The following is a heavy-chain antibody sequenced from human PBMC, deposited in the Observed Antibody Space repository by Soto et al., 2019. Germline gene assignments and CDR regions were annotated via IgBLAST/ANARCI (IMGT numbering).Heavy chain of an antibody. Sequence: ASVKISCKASGYTFTSYGISWVRQAPGQGLEWMGWISAYNGNTNYAQKLQGRVTITADESTSTAYMELSSLRSEDTAVYYCARVYNWNYERAPYGMDVWGQGTTVTVSS. V-gene: IGHV1-18*01. J-gene: IGHJ6*02. CDR1: GYTFTSYG. CDR2: ISAYNGNT. CDR3: ARVYNWNYERAPYGMDV. D-gene: IGHD1-7*01.